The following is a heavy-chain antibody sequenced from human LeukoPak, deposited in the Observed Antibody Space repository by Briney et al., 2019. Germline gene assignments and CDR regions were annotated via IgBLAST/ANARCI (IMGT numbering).Heavy chain of an antibody. J-gene: IGHJ6*03. CDR3: AKAAGYSYGFYMDV. CDR1: GFTFSTYR. D-gene: IGHD5-18*01. CDR2: IKQDGSEE. Sequence: PGGSLRLSCAASGFTFSTYRMSWVRQAPGKGLEWVANIKQDGSEEHYVDSVKGRFTISRDNAKNSLYLQMSSLRAEDTAVYYCAKAAGYSYGFYMDVWGKGTTVTVSS. V-gene: IGHV3-7*01.